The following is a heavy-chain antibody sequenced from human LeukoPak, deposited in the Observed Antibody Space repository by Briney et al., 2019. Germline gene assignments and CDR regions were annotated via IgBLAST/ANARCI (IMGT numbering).Heavy chain of an antibody. CDR1: GGSISSYY. D-gene: IGHD2-2*01. CDR3: ARGPEVVPAAISDAFDI. Sequence: SETLSLTCTVSGGSISSYYWSWIRQPPGKGLEWIGYIYYSGSTNYNPSLKSRVTISVDTSKNQFSLKLSSVTAADTAVYYCARGPEVVPAAISDAFDIWGQGTMVTVSS. CDR2: IYYSGST. J-gene: IGHJ3*02. V-gene: IGHV4-59*12.